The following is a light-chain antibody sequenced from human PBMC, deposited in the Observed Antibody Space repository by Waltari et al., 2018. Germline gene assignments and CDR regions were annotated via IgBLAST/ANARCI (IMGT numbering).Light chain of an antibody. J-gene: IGLJ3*02. V-gene: IGLV2-23*02. CDR2: DVN. Sequence: QSALSQPASVSGSPGQSITISCTGTSSDVGGYNYVPWYQQHPGKAPKLMFYDVNKRPSGVSNRFSGSKSGNTASLTISGLQAEDEADYYCCSYTDSSTLVFGGGTKLTVL. CDR1: SSDVGGYNY. CDR3: CSYTDSSTLV.